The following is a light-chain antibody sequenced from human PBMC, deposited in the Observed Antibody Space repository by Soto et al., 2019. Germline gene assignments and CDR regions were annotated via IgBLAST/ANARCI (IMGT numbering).Light chain of an antibody. CDR1: QSFSSW. Sequence: DIPMTQSPSTLSASVGDRVTITCRASQSFSSWLAWYQQKPGKAPKLLIYDASSLDSGVPSRFSGSGSGTEFTLTISSLQPDDSATYYCQQYNTYWETFGQGTKVEIK. J-gene: IGKJ1*01. V-gene: IGKV1-5*01. CDR2: DAS. CDR3: QQYNTYWET.